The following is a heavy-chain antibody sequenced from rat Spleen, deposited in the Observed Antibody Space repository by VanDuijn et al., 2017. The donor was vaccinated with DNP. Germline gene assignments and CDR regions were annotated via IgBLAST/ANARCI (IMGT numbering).Heavy chain of an antibody. CDR2: ISTSGGST. Sequence: EVQLVESGGGLVQPGRSLKLSCAASGFTFSNYDMAWVRQAPTKGLEWVASISTSGGSTYYRDSVKGRFTVSRDNAKSTLYLQMDSLRSEDTATYCCARYYGYYYAMDAWGQGTSVTVSS. CDR1: GFTFSNYD. V-gene: IGHV5-25*01. J-gene: IGHJ4*01. D-gene: IGHD1-6*01. CDR3: ARYYGYYYAMDA.